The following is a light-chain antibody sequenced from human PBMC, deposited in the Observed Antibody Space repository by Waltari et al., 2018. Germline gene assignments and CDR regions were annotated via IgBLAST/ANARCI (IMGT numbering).Light chain of an antibody. CDR1: QSVSRNY. V-gene: IGKV3-20*01. J-gene: IGKJ2*01. CDR3: QQYGSSLMYT. CDR2: GAS. Sequence: DIVLTQSPGTLSVSPGERATLPCRASQSVSRNYFAWYPQKPGQAPRLPIYGASIRATGIPDRFSGSGSGTDFTLTISRLEPEDSAVYYCQQYGSSLMYTFGQGTKLEIK.